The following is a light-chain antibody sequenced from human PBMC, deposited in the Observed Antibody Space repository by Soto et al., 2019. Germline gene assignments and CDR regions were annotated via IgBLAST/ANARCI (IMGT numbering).Light chain of an antibody. V-gene: IGKV3-20*01. J-gene: IGKJ4*01. Sequence: EIVLTQSPGTLSLSPGERATLPCRASQSVSSSYLAWYQQKPGQAPRLLIYGASTRATGIPDRFSGSGSGTDFTLTISRLEPEDFALYYCQQYGNSPPLTFGGGTKVEIK. CDR2: GAS. CDR3: QQYGNSPPLT. CDR1: QSVSSSY.